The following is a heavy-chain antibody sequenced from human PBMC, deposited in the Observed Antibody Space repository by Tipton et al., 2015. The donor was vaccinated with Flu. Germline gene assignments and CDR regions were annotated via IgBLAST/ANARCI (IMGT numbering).Heavy chain of an antibody. J-gene: IGHJ4*02. CDR3: ARDTIFGVAH. Sequence: TLSLTCSVSADSISSYYWGWIRQPPGKGLEWIGSIYYSGSTYYNPSLKSRVTISVDTSKNQFSLKLSSVTAADTAVYYCARDTIFGVAHWGQGTLVTVSS. CDR1: ADSISSYY. CDR2: IYYSGST. D-gene: IGHD3-3*01. V-gene: IGHV4-39*07.